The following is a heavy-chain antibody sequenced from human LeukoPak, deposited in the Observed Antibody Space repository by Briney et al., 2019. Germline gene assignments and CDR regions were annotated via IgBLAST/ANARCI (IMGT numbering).Heavy chain of an antibody. CDR2: IYYSGST. CDR3: ARGRRAYTFDY. J-gene: IGHJ4*02. CDR1: GGSISSYY. V-gene: IGHV4-59*01. Sequence: PSETLSLTCTVSGGSISSYYWSWIRQPPGKGLEWTGYIYYSGSTNYNPSLKSRVTISVDTSKNQFSLKLSSVTAADTAVYYCARGRRAYTFDYWGQGNLVTVSS. D-gene: IGHD4-11*01.